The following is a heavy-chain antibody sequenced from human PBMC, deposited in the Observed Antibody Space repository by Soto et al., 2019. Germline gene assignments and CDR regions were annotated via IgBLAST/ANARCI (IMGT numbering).Heavy chain of an antibody. CDR3: ARPSTSYGDYEWSLAY. Sequence: QVQLVQSGAEVKKPGASVKVSCKASGYPFGGYAIGWVRQAPGQGLEWMGWVSAHTGDSGYAQRFQGRVTVTTETSTSTAYMELRGLRSDDTAVYYCARPSTSYGDYEWSLAYWGQGTLVTVSS. CDR1: GYPFGGYA. CDR2: VSAHTGDS. V-gene: IGHV1-18*01. D-gene: IGHD4-17*01. J-gene: IGHJ4*02.